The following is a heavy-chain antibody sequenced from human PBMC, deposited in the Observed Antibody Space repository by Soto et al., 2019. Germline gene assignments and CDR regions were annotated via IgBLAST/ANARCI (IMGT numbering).Heavy chain of an antibody. Sequence: PGESLKISCKGSGYSFTSYWIGWVRQVPGKGLEWMGIIYPGDSDTRYSPSFQGQVTISADKSISTAYLQWSSLKASDTAMYYCARQVVDTAMGPYVDYWGQGTLVTVSS. D-gene: IGHD5-18*01. V-gene: IGHV5-51*01. CDR2: IYPGDSDT. CDR3: ARQVVDTAMGPYVDY. J-gene: IGHJ4*02. CDR1: GYSFTSYW.